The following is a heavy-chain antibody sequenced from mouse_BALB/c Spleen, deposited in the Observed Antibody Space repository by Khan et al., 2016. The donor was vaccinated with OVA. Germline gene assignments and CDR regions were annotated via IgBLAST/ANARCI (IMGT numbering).Heavy chain of an antibody. V-gene: IGHV3-2*02. J-gene: IGHJ2*01. CDR2: ISYSGRT. D-gene: IGHD1-1*01. Sequence: EVQLQESGPGLVKPSQSLSLTCTVTGYSITSDYAWNWIRQFPGNKLEWMGYISYSGRTSSHPSPKSRISITRDPSKHQFFLQLNSVTTEDTATYDWARSVTITTVVATDFDYWGQGTTLTVSS. CDR3: ARSVTITTVVATDFDY. CDR1: GYSITSDYA.